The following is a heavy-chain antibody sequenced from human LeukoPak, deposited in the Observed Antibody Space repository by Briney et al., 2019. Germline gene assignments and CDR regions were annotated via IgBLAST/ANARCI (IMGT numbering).Heavy chain of an antibody. CDR2: INHSGST. D-gene: IGHD5-18*01. Sequence: ASETLSLTRAVYGWSFSGYYWSWIRQPPGKGLEWIGEINHSGSTYYNPSLKSRVTISVDTSKNQFSLKLSSVTAADTAVYYCARNKGRGYSYGYRLYYFDYWGQGTLVTVSS. CDR3: ARNKGRGYSYGYRLYYFDY. CDR1: GWSFSGYY. J-gene: IGHJ4*02. V-gene: IGHV4-34*01.